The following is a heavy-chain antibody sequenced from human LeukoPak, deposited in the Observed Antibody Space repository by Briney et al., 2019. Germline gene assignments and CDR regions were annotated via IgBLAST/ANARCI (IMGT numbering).Heavy chain of an antibody. Sequence: GGSLRLSCAASGFTFSKYWMTWVRQAPGKGLEWVANMNQDGSGKYYVDSVKGRFTISRDNAKNSLYLQMNSLRAEDTAVYYCARALSKWFGELVWGYWGQGTLVTVSS. CDR3: ARALSKWFGELVWGY. V-gene: IGHV3-7*01. CDR1: GFTFSKYW. D-gene: IGHD3-10*01. CDR2: MNQDGSGK. J-gene: IGHJ4*02.